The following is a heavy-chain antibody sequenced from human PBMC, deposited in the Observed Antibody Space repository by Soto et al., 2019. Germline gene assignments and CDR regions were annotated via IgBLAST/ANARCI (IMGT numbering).Heavy chain of an antibody. V-gene: IGHV3-23*01. CDR1: GFSFTTYA. CDR3: ARRSYGAFDI. D-gene: IGHD3-3*01. Sequence: EVQLLESGGGLVQPGGSLRLSCAASGFSFTTYAMNWVRQAPGKGLEWVSLISNNVGATFYADSVRGRFTISRDISKSTLSLQMNSLRAEDTAMYYCARRSYGAFDIWGRGTMVTVSS. CDR2: ISNNVGAT. J-gene: IGHJ3*02.